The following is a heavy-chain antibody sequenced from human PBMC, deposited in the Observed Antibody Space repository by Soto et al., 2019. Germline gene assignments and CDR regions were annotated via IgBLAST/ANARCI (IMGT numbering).Heavy chain of an antibody. V-gene: IGHV4-4*02. CDR2: IYHSGST. J-gene: IGHJ4*02. CDR1: GGSISSSNW. D-gene: IGHD5-18*01. CDR3: ASSGYSYGLDY. Sequence: SETLSLTCAVSGGSISSSNWWSWVRQPPGRGLEWIGEIYHSGSTNYNPSLKSRVTISVDKSKNQFSLKLSSVTAADTAVYYCASSGYSYGLDYWGQGTLVTVSS.